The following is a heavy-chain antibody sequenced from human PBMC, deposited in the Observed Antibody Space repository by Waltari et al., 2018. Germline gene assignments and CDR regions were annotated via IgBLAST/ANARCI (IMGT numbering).Heavy chain of an antibody. CDR1: GYTFTGYY. D-gene: IGHD6-6*01. CDR2: INPTSGGT. V-gene: IGHV1-2*02. J-gene: IGHJ4*02. Sequence: QVQLVQSGAEVKKPGASVKVSCKASGYTFTGYYMHWVRQAPGQGLEWMGWINPTSGGTNYAQKFQGRVTRTRDTAISTAYMELSRLRSDDTAVYYCARERSSSSGAVVDYWGQGTLVTVSS. CDR3: ARERSSSSGAVVDY.